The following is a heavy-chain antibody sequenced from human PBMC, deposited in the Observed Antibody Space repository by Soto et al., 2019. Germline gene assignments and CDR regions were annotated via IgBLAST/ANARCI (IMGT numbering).Heavy chain of an antibody. CDR3: AREWGLRPDRNSGDYVYYFHSGMEV. CDR2: IIPIFGTA. V-gene: IGHV1-69*13. Sequence: PVKLSCKASGGTFSSYAISSPRQATEQGLEWMGGIIPIFGTANYAQKFQGRVTITADESTSTAYMELSSLRSEDTAVYYCAREWGLRPDRNSGDYVYYFHSGMEVWGQGTTVPGSS. CDR1: GGTFSSYA. J-gene: IGHJ6*02. D-gene: IGHD4-17*01.